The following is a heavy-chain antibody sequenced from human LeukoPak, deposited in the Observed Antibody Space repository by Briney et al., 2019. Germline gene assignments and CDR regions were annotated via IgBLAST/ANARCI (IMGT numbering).Heavy chain of an antibody. CDR1: GYSFSNYW. CDR3: ARADYGDYVKLRYFDL. CDR2: INPGDSDT. D-gene: IGHD4-17*01. J-gene: IGHJ2*01. V-gene: IGHV5-51*01. Sequence: GESLKISCKGPGYSFSNYWIGWVRQMPGKGLDWMGIINPGDSDTRYSPSFQGQVTISADKSISTAYLQWSSLRASDTAMYYCARADYGDYVKLRYFDLWGRGTLVTVSS.